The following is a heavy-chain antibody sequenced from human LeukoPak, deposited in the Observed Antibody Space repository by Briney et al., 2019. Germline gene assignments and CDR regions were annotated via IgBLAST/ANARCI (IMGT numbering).Heavy chain of an antibody. CDR3: ARVYSSAFDH. CDR2: ISAFNGNT. J-gene: IGHJ4*02. V-gene: IGHV1-18*01. Sequence: ASVKVSFKASGYTFTSYDIVWVRQAPGQGLEWMGWISAFNGNTNNAQKVQGRVTMTTDTSTSTAYMELRSSTSDDTAMYYCARVYSSAFDHWGQGTLVTVTS. D-gene: IGHD3-10*01. CDR1: GYTFTSYD.